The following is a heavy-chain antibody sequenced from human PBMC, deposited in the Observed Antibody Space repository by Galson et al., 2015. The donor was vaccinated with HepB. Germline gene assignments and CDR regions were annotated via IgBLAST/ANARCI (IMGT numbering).Heavy chain of an antibody. V-gene: IGHV3-30*18. D-gene: IGHD5-18*01. Sequence: SLRLSCAASGFTFTSYGMHWVRQAPGKGLEWVAGISYDGSYEYYVDSVQGRFTISRDNSKNTLYLQMNSLRAEDTAVYYCVKDEAGYSYGWGFDYWGQGTLVTVSS. CDR3: VKDEAGYSYGWGFDY. CDR2: ISYDGSYE. CDR1: GFTFTSYG. J-gene: IGHJ4*02.